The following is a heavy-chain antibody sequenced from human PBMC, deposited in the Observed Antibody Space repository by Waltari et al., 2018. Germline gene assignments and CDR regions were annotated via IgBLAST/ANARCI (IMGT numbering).Heavy chain of an antibody. CDR3: ARGQWERPTHYYYGMDV. CDR1: GGTFSSYA. J-gene: IGHJ6*02. Sequence: QVQLVQSGAEVKKPGSSVKVSCKASGGTFSSYAISWVRQAPGQGLEWIGGLIPIFGTASYAQQFQARVQITTDESTSTAYMELSSLRSEDTAVYYCARGQWERPTHYYYGMDVWGQGTTVTVSS. D-gene: IGHD1-26*01. V-gene: IGHV1-69*05. CDR2: LIPIFGTA.